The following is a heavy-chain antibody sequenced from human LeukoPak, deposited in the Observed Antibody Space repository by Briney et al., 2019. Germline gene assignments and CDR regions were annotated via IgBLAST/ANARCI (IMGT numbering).Heavy chain of an antibody. CDR2: IKQDGSEK. Sequence: GGSLRLSCAASEFTFNNYWMSWVRQAPGKGLEWVANIKQDGSEKYYVDSVKGRFTISRDNAKNSLYLQMNSLRAEDTAVYYCARNLDYWGQGTLVTVSS. V-gene: IGHV3-7*01. CDR3: ARNLDY. CDR1: EFTFNNYW. J-gene: IGHJ4*02.